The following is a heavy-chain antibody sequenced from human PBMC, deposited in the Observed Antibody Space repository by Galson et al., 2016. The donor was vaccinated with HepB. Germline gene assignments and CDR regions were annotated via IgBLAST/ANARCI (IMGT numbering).Heavy chain of an antibody. CDR2: INQDGREK. D-gene: IGHD1-26*01. CDR1: GFTFSKYW. Sequence: SLRLSCAVSGFTFSKYWMSWVRQAPGKGLEWVASINQDGREKYYVDSVRGRFTVSRDNAKNSLNLQLNSVGDEDTAMYYCARGRGCELSSGPPDAWGQGTLVTVSS. J-gene: IGHJ5*02. V-gene: IGHV3-7*03. CDR3: ARGRGCELSSGPPDA.